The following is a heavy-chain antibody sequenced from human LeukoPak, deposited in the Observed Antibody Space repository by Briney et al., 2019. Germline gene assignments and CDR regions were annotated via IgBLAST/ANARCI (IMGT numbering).Heavy chain of an antibody. CDR3: ARNYGDHYYYYYYYMDV. D-gene: IGHD4-17*01. J-gene: IGHJ6*03. CDR2: ISSNGGST. CDR1: GLAFSSYA. V-gene: IGHV3-64*01. Sequence: GGSLRLSCAASGLAFSSYAMHWVRQAPGKGLEYVSAISSNGGSTYYANSVKGRFTISRDNSKNTLYLQMGSLRAEDMAVYYCARNYGDHYYYYYYYMDVWGKGTTVTVSS.